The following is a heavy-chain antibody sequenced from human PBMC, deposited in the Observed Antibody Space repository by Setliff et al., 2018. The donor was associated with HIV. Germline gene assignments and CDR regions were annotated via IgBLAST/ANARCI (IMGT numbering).Heavy chain of an antibody. J-gene: IGHJ6*03. CDR1: GGSFSGYY. V-gene: IGHV4-34*01. CDR3: ARGRGYSGYYYYYYYMDV. CDR2: INHSGST. D-gene: IGHD5-12*01. Sequence: SETLSLTCAAYGGSFSGYYWSWIRQPPGKGLEWIGEINHSGSTNYNPSLKSRVTISVDTSKNQFSLKLSSVTAADTAVYYCARGRGYSGYYYYYYYMDVWGKGTTVTVSS.